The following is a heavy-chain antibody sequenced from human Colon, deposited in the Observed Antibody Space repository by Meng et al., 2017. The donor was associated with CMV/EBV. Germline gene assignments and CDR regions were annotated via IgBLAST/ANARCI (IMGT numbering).Heavy chain of an antibody. CDR1: GFTFSSYG. J-gene: IGHJ6*02. V-gene: IGHV3-30*02. D-gene: IGHD1-26*01. CDR3: AKEAGGVHYGLDV. CDR2: IQYDGNKK. Sequence: GGSLRLSCAASGFTFSSYGMVWVRQAPGKGLEGVAFIQYDGNKKYYADSMKGRFTISRDNFNNTLNLHMDGLRVEDTAVYYCAKEAGGVHYGLDVWGQGTTVTVSS.